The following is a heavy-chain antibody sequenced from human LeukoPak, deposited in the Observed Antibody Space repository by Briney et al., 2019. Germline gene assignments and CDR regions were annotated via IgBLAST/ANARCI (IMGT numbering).Heavy chain of an antibody. J-gene: IGHJ4*02. CDR2: IYYSGST. CDR3: ARGVNEYQSYYFDY. D-gene: IGHD2-2*01. V-gene: IGHV4-31*03. Sequence: PSETLSLTCTVSGGSISSGGYYWSWIRQHPGKGLEWIGYIYYSGSTYYNPSLKSRDTISVDTSKNQFSLKLSSVTAADTAVYYCARGVNEYQSYYFDYWGQGTLVTVSS. CDR1: GGSISSGGYY.